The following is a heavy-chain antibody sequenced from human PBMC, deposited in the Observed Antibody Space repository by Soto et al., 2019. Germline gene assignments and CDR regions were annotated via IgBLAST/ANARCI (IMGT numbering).Heavy chain of an antibody. J-gene: IGHJ4*02. CDR1: GFTFSDYN. V-gene: IGHV3-48*01. Sequence: GGSLRLSCVASGFTFSDYNMNWVRQAPGKGLEWVSFVSGRSNTIYYADSVKGRFTISRDNAKNSLYLLMNSLRAEDTAVYYCTREGDGSGFFSDFWGQGALVTVSS. D-gene: IGHD3-22*01. CDR2: VSGRSNTI. CDR3: TREGDGSGFFSDF.